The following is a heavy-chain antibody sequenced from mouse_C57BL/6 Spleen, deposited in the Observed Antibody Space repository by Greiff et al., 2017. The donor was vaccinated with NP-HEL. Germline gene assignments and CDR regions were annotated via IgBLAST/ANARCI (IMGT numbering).Heavy chain of an antibody. Sequence: QVHVKQSGAELVKPGASVKISCKASGYAFSSYWMNWVKQRPGKGLEWIGQIYPGDGDTNYNGKFKGKATLTADKSSSTAYMQLSSLTSEDSAVYFCARRGDYYGSSYVDYWGQGTTLTVSS. CDR2: IYPGDGDT. J-gene: IGHJ2*01. V-gene: IGHV1-80*01. D-gene: IGHD1-1*01. CDR1: GYAFSSYW. CDR3: ARRGDYYGSSYVDY.